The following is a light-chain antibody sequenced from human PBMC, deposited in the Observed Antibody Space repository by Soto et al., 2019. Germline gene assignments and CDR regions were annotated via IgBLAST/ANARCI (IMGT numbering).Light chain of an antibody. Sequence: QSVLMQPPSVSAAPEQKVTISCSGSSSNVGNNYVSWYQQFPGTAPKLLIYDNDKRPSGIPDRFSGSKSGTSATLGITGLQTGDEADYYCGTWDSSLSGVVFGGGTKLTVL. V-gene: IGLV1-51*01. CDR3: GTWDSSLSGVV. CDR2: DND. J-gene: IGLJ2*01. CDR1: SSNVGNNY.